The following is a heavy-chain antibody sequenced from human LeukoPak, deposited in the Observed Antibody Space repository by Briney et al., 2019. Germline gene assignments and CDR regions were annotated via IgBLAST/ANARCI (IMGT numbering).Heavy chain of an antibody. CDR1: GGSFSGYY. Sequence: SETLSLTCAVYGGSFSGYYWSWIRQPPGKGLEWIGEINHSGSTNYNPSLKSRVTISVDTSKNQFSLKLSSVTAADTAVYYCARGGGSWDWGQGTLVTVSS. CDR3: ARGGGSWD. D-gene: IGHD2-15*01. CDR2: INHSGST. V-gene: IGHV4-34*01. J-gene: IGHJ4*02.